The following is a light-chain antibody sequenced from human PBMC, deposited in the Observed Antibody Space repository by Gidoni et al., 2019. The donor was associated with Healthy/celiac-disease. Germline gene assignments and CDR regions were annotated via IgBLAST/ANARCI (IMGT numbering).Light chain of an antibody. J-gene: IGKJ3*01. CDR2: AAS. CDR1: QSISNH. Sequence: DTQMTQSPSSLSASVGDRVTITCRASQSISNHLAWYQQKPGKVPKLLIYAASTLQSGVPSRFGGSSSGTDFTLTISSLQPEDVATYSCQKYNSAPLFGPGTKVDIK. CDR3: QKYNSAPL. V-gene: IGKV1-27*01.